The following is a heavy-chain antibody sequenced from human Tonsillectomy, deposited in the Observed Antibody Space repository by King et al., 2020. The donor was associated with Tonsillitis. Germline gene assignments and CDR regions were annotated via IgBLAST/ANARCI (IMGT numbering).Heavy chain of an antibody. CDR3: ARRGPYYYGMDV. Sequence: QLQESGPGLVRPSETLSLTCTASGASLNNGDYYWDWIRQSPGKGLEWIGSVDYRGAASYNPSLQSRVSMSIDTSKNHFSLKLVSVTAADTADYYRARRGPYYYGMDVWGHGTTVTVSS. CDR2: VDYRGAA. D-gene: IGHD3-10*01. J-gene: IGHJ6*02. V-gene: IGHV4-39*02. CDR1: GASLNNGDYY.